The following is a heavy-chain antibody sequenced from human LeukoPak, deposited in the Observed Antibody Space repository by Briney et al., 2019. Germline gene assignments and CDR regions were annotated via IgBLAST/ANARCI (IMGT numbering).Heavy chain of an antibody. CDR1: GFTFSSYS. J-gene: IGHJ3*02. V-gene: IGHV3-7*01. CDR2: IKQDGSEK. Sequence: GGSLRLSCAASGFTFSSYSMNWVRQAPGKGLEWVANIKQDGSEKYYVDSVKGRFTISRDNAKNSLYLQMNSLRAEDTAVYYCARDRRSRAFDIWGQGTMVTVSS. CDR3: ARDRRSRAFDI.